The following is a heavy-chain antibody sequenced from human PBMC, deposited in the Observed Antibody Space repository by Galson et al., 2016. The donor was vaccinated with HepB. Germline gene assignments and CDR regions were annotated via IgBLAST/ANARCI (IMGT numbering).Heavy chain of an antibody. J-gene: IGHJ6*02. V-gene: IGHV3-33*01. Sequence: SLRLSCAASGFTFSHFGMHWVRQAPGKGLEWVAFIWYDGSNKYYGDSVKGRFTISRDNSKNIQYLHMNSLRAEDTAVYYCARWSHDSFMDVWGQWTTVTVSS. CDR3: ARWSHDSFMDV. CDR1: GFTFSHFG. CDR2: IWYDGSNK. D-gene: IGHD3-16*01.